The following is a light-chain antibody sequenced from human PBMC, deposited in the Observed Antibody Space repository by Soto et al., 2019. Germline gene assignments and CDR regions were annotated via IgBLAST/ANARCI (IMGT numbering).Light chain of an antibody. J-gene: IGLJ1*01. CDR3: SSYAGNNKYV. CDR2: EVT. Sequence: QSVLTQPPSASGSPGQSVTISCTGTSSDIGGYNYVSWYQHHPGKAPKLMIYEVTKRPSGVPDRFSGSKSGNTASLTVSGLQAEDEADYYCSSYAGNNKYVFGTGTKVTVL. V-gene: IGLV2-8*01. CDR1: SSDIGGYNY.